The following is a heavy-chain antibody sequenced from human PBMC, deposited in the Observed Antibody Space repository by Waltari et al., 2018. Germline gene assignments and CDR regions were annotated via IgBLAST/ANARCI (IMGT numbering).Heavy chain of an antibody. D-gene: IGHD7-27*01. CDR1: GGTFSSYA. Sequence: QVQLVQSGAEVKKPGSSVKVSCKASGGTFSSYAISWVRQAPGQGLEWMGVIIPIFGTANYAQKFQVRVTITADESTSTAYMELSSLRSEDTAVYYCARDVTLSGDSYFDYWGQGTLVTVSS. CDR3: ARDVTLSGDSYFDY. CDR2: IIPIFGTA. V-gene: IGHV1-69*01. J-gene: IGHJ4*02.